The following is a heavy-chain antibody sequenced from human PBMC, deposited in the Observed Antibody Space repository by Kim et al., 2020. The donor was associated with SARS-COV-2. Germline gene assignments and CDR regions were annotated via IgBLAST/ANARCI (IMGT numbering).Heavy chain of an antibody. Sequence: GGSLRLSCAAPGFTFSSYSMNWVRQAPGKGLEWVASISRSSSYIYYADSVKGRFTISRDNAKNSLYLQMNSLRAEDTAVYYCAREGSPYSSSWYYFDYWGQGTLVTVSS. CDR3: AREGSPYSSSWYYFDY. CDR1: GFTFSSYS. J-gene: IGHJ4*02. V-gene: IGHV3-21*01. CDR2: ISRSSSYI. D-gene: IGHD6-13*01.